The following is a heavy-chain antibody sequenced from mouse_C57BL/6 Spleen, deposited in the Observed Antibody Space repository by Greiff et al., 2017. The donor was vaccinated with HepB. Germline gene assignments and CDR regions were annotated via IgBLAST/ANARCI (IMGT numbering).Heavy chain of an antibody. Sequence: QVHVKQPGAELVRPGTSVKLSCKASGYTFTSYWMHWVKQRPGQGLEWIGVIDPSDSYTNYNQKFKGKATLTVDTSSSTAYMQLSSLTSEDSAVYYCARSGPGYYYAMDYWGQGTSVTVSS. CDR1: GYTFTSYW. CDR2: IDPSDSYT. J-gene: IGHJ4*01. V-gene: IGHV1-59*01. D-gene: IGHD3-2*02. CDR3: ARSGPGYYYAMDY.